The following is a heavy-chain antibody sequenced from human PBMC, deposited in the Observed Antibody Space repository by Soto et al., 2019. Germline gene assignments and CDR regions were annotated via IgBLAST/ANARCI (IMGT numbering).Heavy chain of an antibody. Sequence: SETLSLTCTVSGGSISSYYWSWIRQPPGKGLEWIGYIYYSGSTNYNPSLKSRVTISVDTSKNQFSLKLSSVTAADTAVYYCARDTFEYYDYIWGSYRSHWFDPWGQGTLVTVSS. CDR2: IYYSGST. J-gene: IGHJ5*02. CDR1: GGSISSYY. V-gene: IGHV4-59*01. D-gene: IGHD3-16*02. CDR3: ARDTFEYYDYIWGSYRSHWFDP.